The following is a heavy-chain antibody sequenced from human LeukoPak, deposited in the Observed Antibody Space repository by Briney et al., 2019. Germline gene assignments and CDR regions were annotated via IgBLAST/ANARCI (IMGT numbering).Heavy chain of an antibody. V-gene: IGHV1-69*05. Sequence: SVKVSCKASGGTFSSYAISWVRQAPGQGLEWMGRIIPIFGTANYTQKFQGRVTITTDESTSTAYMELSSLRSEDTAVYYCARDVWGGQPLPAHFDYWGQGTLVTVSS. D-gene: IGHD3-16*01. CDR3: ARDVWGGQPLPAHFDY. CDR2: IIPIFGTA. CDR1: GGTFSSYA. J-gene: IGHJ4*02.